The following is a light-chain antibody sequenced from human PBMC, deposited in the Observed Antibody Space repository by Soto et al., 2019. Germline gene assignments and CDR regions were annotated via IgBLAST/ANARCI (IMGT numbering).Light chain of an antibody. CDR2: DVS. V-gene: IGLV2-14*01. CDR1: SSDVGGYNY. CDR3: SSFGTTRV. J-gene: IGLJ1*01. Sequence: QSALTQPASVSGSPGQSITISCTGTSSDVGGYNYVSWYQQYPGKAPKLMIFDVSNRPSGVSNRFPGSKSGNTASLTISGLQADDEADYYCSSFGTTRVFGSGTKLTVL.